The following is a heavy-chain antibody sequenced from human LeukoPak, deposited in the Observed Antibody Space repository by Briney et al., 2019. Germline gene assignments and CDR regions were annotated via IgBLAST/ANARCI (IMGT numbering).Heavy chain of an antibody. Sequence: SETLSLTCAVSGGSISSRNWWTWVRQPPGKGLEWIGEISHSGSTNYNPSLESRVTVSVDNSKNQFSLKLSSVTAADTAIYYCARDRSRGGFFDLWGRGTLVTVSS. CDR1: GGSISSRNW. D-gene: IGHD3-16*01. J-gene: IGHJ2*01. V-gene: IGHV4-4*02. CDR3: ARDRSRGGFFDL. CDR2: ISHSGST.